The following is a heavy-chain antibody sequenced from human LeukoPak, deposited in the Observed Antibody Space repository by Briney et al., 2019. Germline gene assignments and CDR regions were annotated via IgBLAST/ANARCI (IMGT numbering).Heavy chain of an antibody. D-gene: IGHD6-13*01. Sequence: GASVKVSCKASGYTFTGYYMHCVRQAPGQGLEWMGWINPNSGGTNYAQKFQGRVTMTRDTSISTAYMELSRLRSDDTAVYYCASLIAAAGTPAGYWGQGTLVTVSS. CDR2: INPNSGGT. CDR3: ASLIAAAGTPAGY. V-gene: IGHV1-2*02. J-gene: IGHJ4*02. CDR1: GYTFTGYY.